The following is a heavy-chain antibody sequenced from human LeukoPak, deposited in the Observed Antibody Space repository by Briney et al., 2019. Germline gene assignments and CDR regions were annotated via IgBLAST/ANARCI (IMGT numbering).Heavy chain of an antibody. CDR3: AKDGDCSSTSCYHPGYYYYYYMDV. Sequence: GGSLRLSCAASGFTFSSYSMNWVRQAPGKGLEWVSYISSSSSTIYYADSVKGRFTISRDNAKNSLYLQMNSLRAEDTAVYYCAKDGDCSSTSCYHPGYYYYYYMDVWGKGTTVTVSS. CDR1: GFTFSSYS. CDR2: ISSSSSTI. D-gene: IGHD2-2*01. V-gene: IGHV3-48*01. J-gene: IGHJ6*03.